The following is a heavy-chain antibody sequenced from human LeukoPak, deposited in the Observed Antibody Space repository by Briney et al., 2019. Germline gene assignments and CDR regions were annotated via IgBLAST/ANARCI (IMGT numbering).Heavy chain of an antibody. V-gene: IGHV3-48*01. J-gene: IGHJ6*03. CDR2: ISSSSRTI. Sequence: GGSLRLSCAASGFTFSSYNMNWVRQAPGKGLEWVSYISSSSRTIYYADSVKGRFTISRDNAKNSLYLQMNSLRAEDTAVYYCAKDTVKVSTISRVPHYTDVWGKGTTVTISS. D-gene: IGHD5/OR15-5a*01. CDR1: GFTFSSYN. CDR3: AKDTVKVSTISRVPHYTDV.